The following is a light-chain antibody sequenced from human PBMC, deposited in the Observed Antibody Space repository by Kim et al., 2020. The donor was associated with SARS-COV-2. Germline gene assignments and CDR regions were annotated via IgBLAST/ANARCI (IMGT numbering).Light chain of an antibody. CDR1: SLRSYY. Sequence: SSELTQDPAVSVALGQTVRITCQGDSLRSYYASWYQQKPGQAPVLVIYGKNNRPSGIPDRFSGSSSGNTASLTITGAQAEDEADYYCNSRDSSGNHWVFGGGTKVTVL. V-gene: IGLV3-19*01. J-gene: IGLJ3*02. CDR2: GKN. CDR3: NSRDSSGNHWV.